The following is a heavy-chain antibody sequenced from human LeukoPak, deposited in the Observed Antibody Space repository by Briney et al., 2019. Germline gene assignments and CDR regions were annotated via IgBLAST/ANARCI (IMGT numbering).Heavy chain of an antibody. CDR1: GYIFTSYY. CDR2: INPSGGST. V-gene: IGHV1-46*01. CDR3: ARDEGGSFSFDY. Sequence: ASVKVSCKASGYIFTSYYMHWVRQAPGQGLEWMGIINPSGGSTTYAQKFQGRVTMTRDMSTSTVYMELSSLRSEDTAIYYCARDEGGSFSFDYWGQGTLVTVSS. J-gene: IGHJ4*02. D-gene: IGHD1-26*01.